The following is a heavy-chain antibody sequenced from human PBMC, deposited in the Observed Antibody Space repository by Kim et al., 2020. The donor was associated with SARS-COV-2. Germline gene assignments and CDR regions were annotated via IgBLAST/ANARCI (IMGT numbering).Heavy chain of an antibody. CDR3: ARPSFDGMDV. J-gene: IGHJ6*02. D-gene: IGHD3-3*01. V-gene: IGHV4-39*01. CDR2: IT. Sequence: ITYYNPSLKRRVTLSVDTSKNQFSLKLSSLTAADTAVYYCARPSFDGMDVWGQGTTVTVSS.